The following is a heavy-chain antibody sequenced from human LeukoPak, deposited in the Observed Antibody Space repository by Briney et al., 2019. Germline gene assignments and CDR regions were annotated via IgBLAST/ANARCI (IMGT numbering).Heavy chain of an antibody. Sequence: SVKVSCKASGGTFSSYAISWVRQAPGQGLEWMGRIIPIFGTANYAQKFQGRVTITADESTSTAYMELSSLRSEDTAVYYCARCPYSYGLFEWFDPWGQGTLVTVSS. CDR2: IIPIFGTA. D-gene: IGHD5-18*01. J-gene: IGHJ5*02. V-gene: IGHV1-69*15. CDR1: GGTFSSYA. CDR3: ARCPYSYGLFEWFDP.